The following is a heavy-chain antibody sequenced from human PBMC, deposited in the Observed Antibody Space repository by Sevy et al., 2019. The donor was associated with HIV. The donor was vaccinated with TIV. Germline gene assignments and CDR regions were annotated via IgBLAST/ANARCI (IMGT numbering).Heavy chain of an antibody. CDR2: IYYSGTT. V-gene: IGHV4-59*01. CDR3: ASGSGSYYDAFHI. D-gene: IGHD1-26*01. J-gene: IGHJ3*02. Sequence: SETLSLTCSVSGGSISGNFWTWIRQPPGKGLEWFGYIYYSGTTNSNPSLKSRVSISLDTSKNQFSLRLNSVTAADTAVYYWASGSGSYYDAFHIWGQGTMVTVSS. CDR1: GGSISGNF.